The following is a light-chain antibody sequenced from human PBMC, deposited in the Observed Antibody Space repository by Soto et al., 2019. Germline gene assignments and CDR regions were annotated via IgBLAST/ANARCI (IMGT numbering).Light chain of an antibody. CDR2: DAS. Sequence: EIVLTHSPGTQSLSPGERATLSCRASQSVSSNLAWYQQKPGQAPRLLIYDASHRATGIPVRFSGSGSESDFTLTISSLEPEDFAVYYCQQRSYPITFGQGTRLEIK. V-gene: IGKV3-11*01. J-gene: IGKJ5*01. CDR3: QQRSYPIT. CDR1: QSVSSN.